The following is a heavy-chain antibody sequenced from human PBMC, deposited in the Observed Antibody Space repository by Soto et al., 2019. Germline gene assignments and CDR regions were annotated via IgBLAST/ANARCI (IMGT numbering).Heavy chain of an antibody. CDR3: AERKNSEH. V-gene: IGHV4-34*01. Sequence: QVQLQQRGAGLLKPSETLSLTCAVYGGSFSGYYWSWIREPPGKGLEWIGENNHNGTTNYNPSLNGRVSRAVDTSQDQLSLKLSSLTAADPVGYDCAERKNSEHWGQGNLVTVSS. CDR2: NNHNGTT. J-gene: IGHJ4*02. CDR1: GGSFSGYY.